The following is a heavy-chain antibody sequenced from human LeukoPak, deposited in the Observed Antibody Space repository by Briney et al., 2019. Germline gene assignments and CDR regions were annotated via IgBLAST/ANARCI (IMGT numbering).Heavy chain of an antibody. J-gene: IGHJ4*02. CDR3: ASGGVAFDY. Sequence: SETLSLTCTVSGGSISSYYWSWIRQPPGKGLEWIGYIYYSGSTNYNPPLKSRVTISVDTSKNQFSLKLSSVTAADTAVYYCASGGVAFDYWGQGTLVTVSS. CDR1: GGSISSYY. CDR2: IYYSGST. D-gene: IGHD2-15*01. V-gene: IGHV4-59*01.